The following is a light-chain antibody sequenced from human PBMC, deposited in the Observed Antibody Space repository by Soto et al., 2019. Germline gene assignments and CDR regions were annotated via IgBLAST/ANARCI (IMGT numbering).Light chain of an antibody. Sequence: QSVLTQPPSVSGAPGQRVTISCTGSSSNIGAGYDVHWYQQLPGTAPKLLIYGNSNRPSGVPDRFSGSKSGTSASLAITGLQGGDEADLYCQSYDSSLSGFYVFGTGTKVTVL. J-gene: IGLJ1*01. V-gene: IGLV1-40*01. CDR2: GNS. CDR3: QSYDSSLSGFYV. CDR1: SSNIGAGYD.